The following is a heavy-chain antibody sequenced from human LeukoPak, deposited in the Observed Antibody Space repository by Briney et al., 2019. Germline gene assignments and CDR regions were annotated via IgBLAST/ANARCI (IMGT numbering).Heavy chain of an antibody. V-gene: IGHV4-39*01. D-gene: IGHD4-11*01. J-gene: IGHJ5*02. Sequence: SETLSLTCTVSGGSISNSRYYWGWIRQPPGKGLEWIGSIYYSGSTYYNPSLKSRVTISVDTSKNHFSLKLSSVTVADTAVYYCARQKGSDYRGAFDPWGQGTLVIVSS. CDR1: GGSISNSRYY. CDR3: ARQKGSDYRGAFDP. CDR2: IYYSGST.